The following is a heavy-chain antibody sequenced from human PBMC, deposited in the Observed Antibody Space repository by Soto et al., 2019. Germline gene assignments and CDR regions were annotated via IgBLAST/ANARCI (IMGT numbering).Heavy chain of an antibody. V-gene: IGHV2-70*01. J-gene: IGHJ4*02. CDR3: ARILAERGYGQYYFDY. Sequence: SGPTLVNPTQTLTLTCTFSGFSLSTSGMCVSWIRQPPGKALEWLALIDWGDDKYYSTSLKTRLTISKDTSKNQVVLTMTNMDPVDTATYYCARILAERGYGQYYFDYRGQGTLVPVSS. D-gene: IGHD5-18*01. CDR2: IDWGDDK. CDR1: GFSLSTSGMC.